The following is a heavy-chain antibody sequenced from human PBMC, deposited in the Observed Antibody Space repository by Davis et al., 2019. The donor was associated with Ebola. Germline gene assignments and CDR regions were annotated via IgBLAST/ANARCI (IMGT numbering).Heavy chain of an antibody. J-gene: IGHJ3*01. CDR2: IYSGGNT. CDR3: AKDTSNVWFDV. D-gene: IGHD6-19*01. CDR1: GFTVSSNY. Sequence: GGSLRLSCAASGFTVSSNYMSWVRQAPGKGLEWVSLIYSGGNTYYADSVKGRFTISRDNSKNTLYLQMNSLRVEDTAIYYCAKDTSNVWFDVWGQGTMVTVSS. V-gene: IGHV3-53*01.